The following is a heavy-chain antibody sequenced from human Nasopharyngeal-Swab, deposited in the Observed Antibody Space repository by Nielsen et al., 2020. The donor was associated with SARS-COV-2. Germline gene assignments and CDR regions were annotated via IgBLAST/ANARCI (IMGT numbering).Heavy chain of an antibody. V-gene: IGHV3-9*01. Sequence: WIRQRPGKGLEWVSGISWNSGSIGYADSVKGRFTISRDNAKNSLYLQMNSLRAEDTALYYCAKVDYDSSGYDYWGQGTLVTVSS. J-gene: IGHJ4*02. CDR3: AKVDYDSSGYDY. CDR2: ISWNSGSI. D-gene: IGHD3-22*01.